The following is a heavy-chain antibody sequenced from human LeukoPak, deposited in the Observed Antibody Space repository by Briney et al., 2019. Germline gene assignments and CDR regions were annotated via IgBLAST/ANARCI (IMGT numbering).Heavy chain of an antibody. CDR3: AKDIGYCSGGSCGYMDV. V-gene: IGHV3-23*01. CDR1: GFTFSSYA. Sequence: GGSLRLSCAASGFTFSSYAMSWVRQAPGKGLEWVSAISGSGGSTYYADSVKGRFTISRDNSKNTLYLQMNSLRAEDTAVYYCAKDIGYCSGGSCGYMDVWGKGTTVTVSS. J-gene: IGHJ6*03. CDR2: ISGSGGST. D-gene: IGHD2-15*01.